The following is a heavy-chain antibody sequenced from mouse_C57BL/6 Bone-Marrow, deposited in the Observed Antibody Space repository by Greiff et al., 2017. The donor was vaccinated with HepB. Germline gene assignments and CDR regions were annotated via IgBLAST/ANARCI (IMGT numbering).Heavy chain of an antibody. CDR3: ARRGWLIREKNYFDY. Sequence: QVQLQQPGAELVKPGASVKMSCKASGYTFTSYWITWVKQRPGQGLEWIGDIYPGSGNTNYNEKYKSKATLTVDTASSTAYMQLSSLTSEDSAVYDCARRGWLIREKNYFDYWGQGTTLTVSS. CDR2: IYPGSGNT. J-gene: IGHJ2*01. V-gene: IGHV1-55*01. D-gene: IGHD2-3*01. CDR1: GYTFTSYW.